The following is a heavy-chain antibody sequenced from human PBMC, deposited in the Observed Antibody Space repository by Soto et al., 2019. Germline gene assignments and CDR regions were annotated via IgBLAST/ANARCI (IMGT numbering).Heavy chain of an antibody. J-gene: IGHJ6*02. Sequence: SVNVSGKASGCTFSSYAISCVRQAPAQVLEWMGGIIPIFGTASYAQKFQGRVTITADKSTSTAYMELSSLRPEDTAVYYCAVPYCSSTSCYKPSARGGMDVWGQGTTVTVSS. CDR1: GCTFSSYA. CDR3: AVPYCSSTSCYKPSARGGMDV. CDR2: IIPIFGTA. D-gene: IGHD2-2*02. V-gene: IGHV1-69*06.